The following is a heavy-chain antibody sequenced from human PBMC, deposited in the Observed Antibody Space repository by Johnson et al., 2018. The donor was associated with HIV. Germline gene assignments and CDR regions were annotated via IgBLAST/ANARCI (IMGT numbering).Heavy chain of an antibody. CDR1: GFTFSGSA. V-gene: IGHV3-73*01. J-gene: IGHJ3*02. CDR3: ARDRVWFGELYAFDI. D-gene: IGHD3-10*01. CDR2: IRSKANSYAT. Sequence: VQLVESGGGLVQPGGSLKLSCAASGFTFSGSAIHWVRQASGKGLEWVGRIRSKANSYATAYAASVKGRFTISRDDSKNTAYLQMNSLRAEDTAVYYCARDRVWFGELYAFDIWGQGTMVTVSS.